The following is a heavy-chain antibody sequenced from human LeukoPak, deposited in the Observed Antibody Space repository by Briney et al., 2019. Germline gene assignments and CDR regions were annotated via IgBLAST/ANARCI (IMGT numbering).Heavy chain of an antibody. CDR3: ASGDDYGDSGLDY. CDR2: ITPNSGGT. D-gene: IGHD4-17*01. V-gene: IGHV1-2*06. J-gene: IGHJ4*02. CDR1: GYTFTGYY. Sequence: GASVKVSCKASGYTFTGYYMHWVRQAPGQGLEWMGRITPNSGGTNYAQKFQGRVTMTRDTSISTAYMELSRLRSDDTAVYYCASGDDYGDSGLDYWGQGTPVTVSS.